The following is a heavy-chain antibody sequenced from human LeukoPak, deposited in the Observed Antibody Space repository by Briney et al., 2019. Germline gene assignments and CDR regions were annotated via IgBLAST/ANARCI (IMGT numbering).Heavy chain of an antibody. D-gene: IGHD3-10*01. Sequence: ASVKVSCKSSGYTFTSYYMYWVRQAPGQGLEWMGIINPSGGSTSYAQKFQGRVTMTRDTSTSTVYMELSSLRSEDTAVYYCARDSGMVRGAVDYWGQGTLVTVSS. V-gene: IGHV1-46*01. CDR1: GYTFTSYY. CDR2: INPSGGST. CDR3: ARDSGMVRGAVDY. J-gene: IGHJ4*02.